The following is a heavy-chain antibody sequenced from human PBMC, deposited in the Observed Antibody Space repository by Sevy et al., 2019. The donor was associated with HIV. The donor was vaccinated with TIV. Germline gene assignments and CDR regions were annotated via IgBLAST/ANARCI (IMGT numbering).Heavy chain of an antibody. CDR3: ARFEHEAGVVGGAMEFEH. D-gene: IGHD2-15*01. CDR2: IKEDGSEK. CDR1: GFTFSRYW. V-gene: IGHV3-7*01. J-gene: IGHJ4*02. Sequence: GGSLRLSCAASGFTFSRYWMSWVRQAPEKGLEWVAHIKEDGSEKKYVDSVKGRFTISRDNVQKSLYLQMNRLRVEDTADDDCARFEHEAGVVGGAMEFEHWGQGIVVTVSS.